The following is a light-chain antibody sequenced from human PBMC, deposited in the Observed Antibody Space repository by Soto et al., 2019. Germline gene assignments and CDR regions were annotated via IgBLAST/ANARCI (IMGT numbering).Light chain of an antibody. Sequence: DIQMTQFPTTLSASVGDRITITCRASQSISTWLAWHQQKPGEAPKTLIYDASSLESGVPFRFRASGSGTEFTLTISSLQPDDFATYYCQQLNSLPFTFGQGTRLEIK. J-gene: IGKJ5*01. CDR2: DAS. CDR1: QSISTW. V-gene: IGKV1-5*01. CDR3: QQLNSLPFT.